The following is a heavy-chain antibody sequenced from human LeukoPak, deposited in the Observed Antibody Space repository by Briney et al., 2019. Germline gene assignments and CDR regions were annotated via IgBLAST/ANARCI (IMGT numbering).Heavy chain of an antibody. D-gene: IGHD4-17*01. J-gene: IGHJ4*02. CDR1: GFTFSSYT. CDR3: ARGDYGDYA. Sequence: GGSLRLSCAASGFTFSSYTMHWVRQAPGKGLEWVAVISYDGSNKYYADSVKGRFTISRDNSKDTLYLQMNSLRAEDTAVYYCARGDYGDYAWGQGTLVTVSS. V-gene: IGHV3-30*04. CDR2: ISYDGSNK.